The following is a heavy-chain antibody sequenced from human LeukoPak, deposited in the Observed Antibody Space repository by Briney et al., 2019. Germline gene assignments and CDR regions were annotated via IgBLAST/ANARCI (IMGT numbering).Heavy chain of an antibody. V-gene: IGHV1-18*01. Sequence: ASVKVSCKASGYTFTSYGISWVRQAPGQGLEWMGWISAYNGNTNYAQKLQGRVTMTTDTSTSTAYMELRSLRSDDTAVYYCARDHPAGYSSGWFSSKPLDAFDIWGQGTMVTVSS. CDR1: GYTFTSYG. D-gene: IGHD6-19*01. J-gene: IGHJ3*02. CDR3: ARDHPAGYSSGWFSSKPLDAFDI. CDR2: ISAYNGNT.